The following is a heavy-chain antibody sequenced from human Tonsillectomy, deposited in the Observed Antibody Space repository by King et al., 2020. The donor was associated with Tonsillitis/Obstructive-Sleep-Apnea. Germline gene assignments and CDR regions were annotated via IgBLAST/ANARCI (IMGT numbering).Heavy chain of an antibody. Sequence: QLQESGPGLVKPSETLSLTCTVSGGSISSSNYYWGWIRQPPGGGLEWIGSVYYSGSTYYNPSLKSRVTISVDTSKKQCSLKLRSVTDAETAVYYRATLGDSHYDFWSGYYPLFDFWGQGTLITVSS. J-gene: IGHJ4*02. D-gene: IGHD3-3*01. CDR3: ATLGDSHYDFWSGYYPLFDF. V-gene: IGHV4-39*01. CDR1: GGSISSSNYY. CDR2: VYYSGST.